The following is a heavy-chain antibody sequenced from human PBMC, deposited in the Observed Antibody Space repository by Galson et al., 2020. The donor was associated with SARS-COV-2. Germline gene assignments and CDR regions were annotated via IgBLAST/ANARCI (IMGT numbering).Heavy chain of an antibody. CDR3: AGHLGSGWYRGWFDP. Sequence: GGSLRLSCAASGFTFSSYSMNWVRQAPGKGLEWVSYISSSSSTIYYADSVKGRFTISRDNAKNSLYLQMNSLRTEDTAVYYCAGHLGSGWYRGWFDPWGQGTLVTVSS. V-gene: IGHV3-48*04. CDR2: ISSSSSTI. J-gene: IGHJ5*02. D-gene: IGHD6-19*01. CDR1: GFTFSSYS.